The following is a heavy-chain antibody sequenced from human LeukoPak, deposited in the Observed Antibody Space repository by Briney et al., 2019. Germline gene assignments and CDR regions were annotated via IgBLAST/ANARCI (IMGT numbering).Heavy chain of an antibody. CDR2: ISSSGGST. J-gene: IGHJ4*02. V-gene: IGHV3-23*01. D-gene: IGHD3-10*01. CDR1: GFTFSSYG. Sequence: GGSLRLSCAASGFTFSSYGMSWVRQAPGKGLEWVSAISSSGGSTYYADSVKGRFTTSRDNSKNTLYLQMNSLRAEDTAVYYCAKDPGITMVRGDDYWGQGTLVTVSS. CDR3: AKDPGITMVRGDDY.